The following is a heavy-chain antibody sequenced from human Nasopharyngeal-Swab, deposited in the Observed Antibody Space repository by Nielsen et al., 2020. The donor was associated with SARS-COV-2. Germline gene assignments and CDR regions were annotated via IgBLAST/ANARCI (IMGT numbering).Heavy chain of an antibody. Sequence: GESLKISCAASGFIFSAYAMHWVRQASGKGLKWVARIGDKEHNYATTYGAWVQGRFTIYRDDSKNTPFLQMDGLKTEDTALYYSTTDFYFDYWGQGTLVTVSS. CDR1: GFIFSAYA. J-gene: IGHJ4*02. V-gene: IGHV3-73*01. CDR3: TTDFYFDY. CDR2: IGDKEHNYAT.